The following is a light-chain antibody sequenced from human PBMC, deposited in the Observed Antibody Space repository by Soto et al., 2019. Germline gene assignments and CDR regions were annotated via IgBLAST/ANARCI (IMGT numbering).Light chain of an antibody. CDR2: WAS. CDR3: QQYFDTVT. CDR1: QSVLYSSNNKNY. V-gene: IGKV4-1*01. J-gene: IGKJ3*01. Sequence: DVVMTQSPDSLAVSLGERATINCKSSQSVLYSSNNKNYVAWYQQKPGQPPKLLIYWASTRESGVPDRFSGSGSGTDFTLTISSLQAEDVAVYYCQQYFDTVTFGPGTKVDI.